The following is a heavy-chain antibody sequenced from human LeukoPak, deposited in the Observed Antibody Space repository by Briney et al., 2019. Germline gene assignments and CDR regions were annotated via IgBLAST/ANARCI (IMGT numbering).Heavy chain of an antibody. J-gene: IGHJ3*02. CDR2: ISGSGGST. CDR1: GFTFSSYA. V-gene: IGHV3-23*01. Sequence: GESLKISCAASGFTFSSYAMSWVRQAPGKGLEWVSAISGSGGSTYYTDSVKGRFTISRDSSKNTLYLQMNSLRAEDTAVYYCAKDKTCSGGSCYPPDAFDIWGQGTMVTVSS. CDR3: AKDKTCSGGSCYPPDAFDI. D-gene: IGHD2-15*01.